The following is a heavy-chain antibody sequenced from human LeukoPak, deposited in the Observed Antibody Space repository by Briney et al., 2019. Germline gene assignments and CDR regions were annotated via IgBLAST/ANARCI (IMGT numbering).Heavy chain of an antibody. CDR3: ARNSGWYSGSDAFDI. CDR1: GFTFSSYA. V-gene: IGHV3-30-3*01. D-gene: IGHD6-19*01. Sequence: GRSLRLSCAASGFTFSSYAMHWVRQAPGKGLEWVAVISYDGSNKYYADSVKGRFTISRDNSKNTLYLQMNSLRAEDTAVYYCARNSGWYSGSDAFDIWGQGTMVTVSS. CDR2: ISYDGSNK. J-gene: IGHJ3*02.